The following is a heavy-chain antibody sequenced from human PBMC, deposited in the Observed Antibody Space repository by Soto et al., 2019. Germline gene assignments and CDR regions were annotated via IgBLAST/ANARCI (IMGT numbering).Heavy chain of an antibody. D-gene: IGHD2-2*01. CDR1: GGTIITYH. Sequence: SETLSLTCNVSGGTIITYHWSWIRQPPGKRLEWMGYISYTGSTSYNPSLKSRSTISVDTSRNQFSRRLTSVPAANTAVYYCARGLGAQYCTSSNGYAAYDSYMDVWRDGLTITGS. J-gene: IGHJ6*03. CDR3: ARGLGAQYCTSSNGYAAYDSYMDV. V-gene: IGHV4-59*01. CDR2: ISYTGST.